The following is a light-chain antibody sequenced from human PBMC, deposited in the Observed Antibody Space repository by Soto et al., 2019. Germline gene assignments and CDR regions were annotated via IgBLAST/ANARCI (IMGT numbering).Light chain of an antibody. CDR1: SSSIGAGYE. Sequence: QSVLTQPPSVSGAPGQRVTISCSGTSSSIGAGYEVHWYHQLPGTAPKLVVSGNGNRPSGVPDRLSGSKSGTSASLAISGLRSEDEADYYCTSWDDSLYHVVFGGGTKLTVL. CDR3: TSWDDSLYHVV. CDR2: GNG. J-gene: IGLJ2*01. V-gene: IGLV1-40*01.